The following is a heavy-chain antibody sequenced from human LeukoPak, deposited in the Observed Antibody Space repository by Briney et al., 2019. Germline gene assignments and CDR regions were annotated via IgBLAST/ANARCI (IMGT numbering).Heavy chain of an antibody. Sequence: SGALSLTCAVSGGSISSSNWWSWVRQPPGKGLEWIGEIFHSGSTNYNPSLKSRFTISVDKSKNQFSLKLNSVTAADTAVYYCARGGNKWELDNWFDPWGQGTLSPSPQ. CDR2: IFHSGST. V-gene: IGHV4-4*02. J-gene: IGHJ5*02. CDR1: GGSISSSNW. CDR3: ARGGNKWELDNWFDP. D-gene: IGHD1-26*01.